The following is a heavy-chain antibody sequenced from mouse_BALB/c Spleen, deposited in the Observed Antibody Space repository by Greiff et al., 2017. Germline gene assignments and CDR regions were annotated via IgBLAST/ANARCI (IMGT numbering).Heavy chain of an antibody. CDR1: GFTFSSYA. CDR2: ISSGGST. D-gene: IGHD1-1*01. V-gene: IGHV5-6-5*01. CDR3: ARVPDYYGSSSCYFDY. J-gene: IGHJ2*01. Sequence: EVMLVESGGGLVKPGGSLKLSCAASGFTFSSYAMSWVRQTPEKRLEWVASISSGGSTYYPDSVKGRFTISRDNTRNILYLQMSSLRSGDTAMYYCARVPDYYGSSSCYFDYWGQGTTLTVSS.